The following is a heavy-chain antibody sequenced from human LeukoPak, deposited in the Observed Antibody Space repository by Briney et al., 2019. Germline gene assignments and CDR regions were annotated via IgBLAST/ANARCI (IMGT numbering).Heavy chain of an antibody. J-gene: IGHJ6*02. D-gene: IGHD6-19*01. Sequence: NPSETLSLTCTVSGGSIRSYSRSWIRQPPGKGLEWIGYSYYSGSTNYNPSLKSRVTISVDTSKNQFSLELSSVTAADTAVYYCARGAGYGMDVWGQGTTVTVSS. CDR2: SYYSGST. V-gene: IGHV4-59*01. CDR1: GGSIRSYS. CDR3: ARGAGYGMDV.